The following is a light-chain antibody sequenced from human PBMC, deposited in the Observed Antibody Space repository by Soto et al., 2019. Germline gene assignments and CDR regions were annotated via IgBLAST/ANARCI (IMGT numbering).Light chain of an antibody. CDR3: CSFTSSKTWV. V-gene: IGLV2-14*01. CDR1: SSDIGRYDY. CDR2: EVI. J-gene: IGLJ3*02. Sequence: QSALTQPASVTGSPGQSITISCTGTSSDIGRYDYVSWFQQHPGRAPRLLIYEVINRPSGVSTRFSGSKSGNTASLTISGLQAEDEADFYCCSFTSSKTWVFGGGTKSPS.